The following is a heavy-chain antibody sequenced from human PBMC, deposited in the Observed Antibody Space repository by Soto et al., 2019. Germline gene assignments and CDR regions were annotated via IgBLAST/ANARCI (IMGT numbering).Heavy chain of an antibody. Sequence: PGGSLRLSCAASGFTFSSYAMSWVRQAPGKGLKWVSGISGGGGSTSYEDSVKGRFTISRDNSKNTLYLQMNSLRVEDTAVYYCATDSSSWYFDHWGQGTLVTVSS. CDR1: GFTFSSYA. CDR3: ATDSSSWYFDH. D-gene: IGHD6-6*01. J-gene: IGHJ4*02. CDR2: ISGGGGST. V-gene: IGHV3-23*01.